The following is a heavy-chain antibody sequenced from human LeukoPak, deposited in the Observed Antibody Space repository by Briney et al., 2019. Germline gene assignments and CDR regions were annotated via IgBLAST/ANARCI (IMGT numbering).Heavy chain of an antibody. D-gene: IGHD6-13*01. CDR3: ANTAAGIGLPYNWFDP. CDR1: GFTFSGFA. CDR2: ISGSGDNT. J-gene: IGHJ5*02. Sequence: PGGSLRLSCAASGFTFSGFAMSWVRRTPGKGLEWVSGISGSGDNTLYADSVKGRFTISRDNSKNTPYLQLNSLRAEDTAVYYCANTAAGIGLPYNWFDPWGQGTLVTVSS. V-gene: IGHV3-23*01.